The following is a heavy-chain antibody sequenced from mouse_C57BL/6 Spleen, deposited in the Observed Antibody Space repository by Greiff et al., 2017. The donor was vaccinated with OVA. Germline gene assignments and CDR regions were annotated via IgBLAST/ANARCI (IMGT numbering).Heavy chain of an antibody. CDR2: INPNNGGT. Sequence: VQLQQSGPELVKPGASVKISCKASGYTFTDYYMNWVKQSHGKSLEWIGDINPNNGGTRYNQKFKGKATLTVDKSSSTAYMELRSLTSEDSAVYYCARGWLLRDYYAMDYWGQGTSVTVSS. V-gene: IGHV1-26*01. D-gene: IGHD2-3*01. CDR3: ARGWLLRDYYAMDY. CDR1: GYTFTDYY. J-gene: IGHJ4*01.